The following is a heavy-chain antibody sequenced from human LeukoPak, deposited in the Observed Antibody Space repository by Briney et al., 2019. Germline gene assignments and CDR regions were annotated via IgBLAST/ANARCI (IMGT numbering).Heavy chain of an antibody. Sequence: AGGSLRLSCAASGFTFSSYAMSWVRQAPGKGLEWVSSISSSSSYIYYADSVKGRFTISRDNAKNSLYLQMNSLRAEDTAVYYCARDIPYPSVYFDYWGQGTLVTVSS. CDR2: ISSSSSYI. CDR3: ARDIPYPSVYFDY. J-gene: IGHJ4*02. V-gene: IGHV3-21*01. D-gene: IGHD2-2*02. CDR1: GFTFSSYA.